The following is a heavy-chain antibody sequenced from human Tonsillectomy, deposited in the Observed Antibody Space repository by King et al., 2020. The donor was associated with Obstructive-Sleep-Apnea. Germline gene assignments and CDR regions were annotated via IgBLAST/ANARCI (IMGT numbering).Heavy chain of an antibody. Sequence: QLVQSGGGLVQPGGSLRLSCAASGFTFSSYWMSWVRQAPGKGLEWVANIKQDGSEKYYVDSVKGRFTISRDNAKNSLYLQMNSLRAEDTAVYYCARDRGRSGWSFDYWGQGTLVTVSS. J-gene: IGHJ4*02. D-gene: IGHD6-19*01. CDR1: GFTFSSYW. CDR2: IKQDGSEK. CDR3: ARDRGRSGWSFDY. V-gene: IGHV3-7*03.